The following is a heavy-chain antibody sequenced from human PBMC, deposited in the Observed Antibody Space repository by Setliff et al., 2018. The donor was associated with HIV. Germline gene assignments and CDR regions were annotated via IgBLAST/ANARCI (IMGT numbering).Heavy chain of an antibody. CDR1: GYSFTSYW. CDR3: ARHLSGNFWSDFDAFEI. V-gene: IGHV5-51*01. CDR2: IYPGDSDT. D-gene: IGHD3-3*01. Sequence: GESLKISWKGSGYSFTSYWIAWVRQMPGKGLEWMGIIYPGDSDTRYSPSFQGQVTISADKSISTAYLQWSSLKASDTAIYYCARHLSGNFWSDFDAFEIWGQGTMVTVSS. J-gene: IGHJ3*02.